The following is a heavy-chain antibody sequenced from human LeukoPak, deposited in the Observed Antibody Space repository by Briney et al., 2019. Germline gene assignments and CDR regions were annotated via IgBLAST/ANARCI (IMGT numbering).Heavy chain of an antibody. J-gene: IGHJ6*03. D-gene: IGHD1-26*01. Sequence: GGSLRLSCAASGFTFSSYKMNWVRQAPGKRLEWVSYISSSGSTIYSTDTVKGRVTISRDNAKNSLYLHKRTLRAEDTAVYNSAKNVGLYPYFYYMDVWGKGTTVTVSS. CDR3: AKNVGLYPYFYYMDV. V-gene: IGHV3-48*03. CDR1: GFTFSSYK. CDR2: ISSSGSTI.